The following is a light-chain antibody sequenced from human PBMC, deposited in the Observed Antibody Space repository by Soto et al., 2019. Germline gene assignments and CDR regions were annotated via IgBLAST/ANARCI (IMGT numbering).Light chain of an antibody. CDR1: SSDVGGYTY. J-gene: IGLJ3*02. Sequence: QSALTQPASVSGSPGQSITISCTGTSSDVGGYTYVSWYQHHPGKAPKLMIYDVTNRPSGVSNRFSGSKSGNTASLTISGLQAEDEADYYCASYTRGTAWVFGGGTQLTVL. CDR2: DVT. CDR3: ASYTRGTAWV. V-gene: IGLV2-14*03.